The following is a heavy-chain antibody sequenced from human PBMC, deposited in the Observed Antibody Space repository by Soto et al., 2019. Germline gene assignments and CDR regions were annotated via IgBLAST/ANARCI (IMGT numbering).Heavy chain of an antibody. Sequence: QVQLVQSGAEVKKPGSSVKVSCKASGGTFSSYAISWVRQAPGQGLEWMGGIIPIFGTANYAQKFQGRVTITADESTNKAYMELSRLRAEDTAVYYCARDRGYYDSSGYYSFYSYGMDVWGQGTTVTVSS. J-gene: IGHJ6*02. CDR2: IIPIFGTA. CDR1: GGTFSSYA. V-gene: IGHV1-69*01. CDR3: ARDRGYYDSSGYYSFYSYGMDV. D-gene: IGHD3-22*01.